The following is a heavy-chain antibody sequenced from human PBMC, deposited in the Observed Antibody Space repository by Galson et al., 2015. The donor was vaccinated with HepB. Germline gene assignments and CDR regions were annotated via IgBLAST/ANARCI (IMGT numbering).Heavy chain of an antibody. CDR1: GFTFSSYA. CDR3: VKDQQYQLASPNYYYYGMDV. J-gene: IGHJ6*02. D-gene: IGHD2-2*01. V-gene: IGHV3-64D*06. Sequence: SLRLSCAASGFTFSSYAMHWVRLAPGKGLEYVSAISSNGGSTYYADSVKGRFTISRDNSKNTLYLQMSSLRAEDMAVYYCVKDQQYQLASPNYYYYGMDVWGQGTTVTVSS. CDR2: ISSNGGST.